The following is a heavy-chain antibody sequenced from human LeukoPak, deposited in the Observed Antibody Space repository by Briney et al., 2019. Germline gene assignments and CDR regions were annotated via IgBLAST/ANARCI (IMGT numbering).Heavy chain of an antibody. J-gene: IGHJ6*03. Sequence: GASVKVSCKVSGYTVTELSMHWVRQSPGKGLEWMGGFHPEDGETIYAQKFQGRVTMTEDTSTDTAYMELSSLRSEDTAVYYCARERRIQLWSGSYYYYYMDVWGKGTTVTVSS. CDR3: ARERRIQLWSGSYYYYYMDV. D-gene: IGHD5-18*01. V-gene: IGHV1-24*01. CDR2: FHPEDGET. CDR1: GYTVTELS.